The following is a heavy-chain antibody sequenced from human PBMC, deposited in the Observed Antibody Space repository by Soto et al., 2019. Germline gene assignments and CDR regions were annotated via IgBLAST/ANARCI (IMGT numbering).Heavy chain of an antibody. CDR1: GFTFSSYA. CDR2: ISGSGGST. J-gene: IGHJ3*02. Sequence: GGSLRLSCAASGFTFSSYAMSWVRQAPGKGLEWVSAISGSGGSTYYADSVKGRFTISRDNSKNTLYLQMNSLRAEDTAVYYCARDSTRWLQLGDAFDIWGQGTMVTVSS. D-gene: IGHD5-12*01. V-gene: IGHV3-23*01. CDR3: ARDSTRWLQLGDAFDI.